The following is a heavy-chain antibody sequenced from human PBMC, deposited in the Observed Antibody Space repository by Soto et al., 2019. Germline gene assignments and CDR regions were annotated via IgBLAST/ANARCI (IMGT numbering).Heavy chain of an antibody. CDR1: GFTFSSYW. D-gene: IGHD1-26*01. J-gene: IGHJ3*02. CDR2: IKQDGSEK. V-gene: IGHV3-7*01. Sequence: GGSLRLSCAASGFTFSSYWMSWVRQAPGKGLEWVANIKQDGSEKYYVDSVKGRFTISRDNAKNSLYLQMNSLRAEDTAVYYCARAVNSGSYYDAFDIWGQGTMVTVSS. CDR3: ARAVNSGSYYDAFDI.